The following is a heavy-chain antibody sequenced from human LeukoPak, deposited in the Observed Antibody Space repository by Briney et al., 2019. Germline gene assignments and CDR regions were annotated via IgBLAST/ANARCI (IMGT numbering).Heavy chain of an antibody. J-gene: IGHJ3*02. D-gene: IGHD2-21*02. CDR3: ARLCGGDCSKPDAFDI. Sequence: PSETLSLTCTVSGGSISSYYWSWIRQPPGKGLEWIGYIYYSGSTNYNPSLKSRVTISVDTSKNQFSLKLSSVTAADTAVYYCARLCGGDCSKPDAFDIWGQGTMVTVSS. CDR1: GGSISSYY. CDR2: IYYSGST. V-gene: IGHV4-59*08.